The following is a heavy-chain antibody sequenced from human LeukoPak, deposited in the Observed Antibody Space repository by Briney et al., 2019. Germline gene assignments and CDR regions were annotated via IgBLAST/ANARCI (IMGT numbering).Heavy chain of an antibody. J-gene: IGHJ4*02. V-gene: IGHV4-4*02. Sequence: SETLSLTCAVSGGSISSSNWWSWVRQPPGKGLEWIGEIYHSGSTNYNPSLKSRVTMSADTSKNQFPLKLNSVTAADTAVYYCARGRYYYDSSGPEFDYWGQGTLVTVSS. D-gene: IGHD3-22*01. CDR3: ARGRYYYDSSGPEFDY. CDR1: GGSISSSNW. CDR2: IYHSGST.